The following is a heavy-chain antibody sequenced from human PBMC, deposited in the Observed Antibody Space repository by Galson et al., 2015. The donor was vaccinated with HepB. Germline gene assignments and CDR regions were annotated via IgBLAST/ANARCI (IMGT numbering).Heavy chain of an antibody. CDR3: ARTRMPSAMGFKPKRWVGYFDY. J-gene: IGHJ4*02. D-gene: IGHD5-18*01. CDR1: GFTFSSYW. CDR2: IKQDGSEK. Sequence: SLRLSCAASGFTFSSYWMSWVRQAPGKGLEWVANIKQDGSEKYYVDSVKGRFTISRDNAKNSLYLQMNNLRAEDTAVYYCARTRMPSAMGFKPKRWVGYFDYWGQGTLVTASS. V-gene: IGHV3-7*03.